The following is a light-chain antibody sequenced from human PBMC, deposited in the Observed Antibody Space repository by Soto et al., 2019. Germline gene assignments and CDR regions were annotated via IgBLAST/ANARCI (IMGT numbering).Light chain of an antibody. CDR3: QQYNSYSWT. J-gene: IGKJ1*01. CDR1: QSISSW. CDR2: KAS. Sequence: DIQMTQSPSTLSGSVGDRVTITCRASQSISSWLAWYQQKPGKAPKLLIYKASSLESGVPSRLSGSGSGTEFTLTISSLQPDDFATYYCQQYNSYSWTVGQGTKVDIK. V-gene: IGKV1-5*03.